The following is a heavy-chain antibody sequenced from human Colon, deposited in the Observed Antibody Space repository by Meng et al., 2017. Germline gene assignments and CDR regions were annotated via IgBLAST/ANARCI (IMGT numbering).Heavy chain of an antibody. CDR3: TRIAKAGTYFEY. Sequence: EVQLFESGGGLAQPRGSLSLSCAASGFTFSISDMSWVRQAPGKGLEGIAVISDSGDRTYYADSVTGRFTISRDNSKNTVYLHMNSLRVDDTAVYYCTRIAKAGTYFEYWGQGTLVTVSS. D-gene: IGHD6-13*01. J-gene: IGHJ4*02. CDR2: ISDSGDRT. V-gene: IGHV3-23*01. CDR1: GFTFSISD.